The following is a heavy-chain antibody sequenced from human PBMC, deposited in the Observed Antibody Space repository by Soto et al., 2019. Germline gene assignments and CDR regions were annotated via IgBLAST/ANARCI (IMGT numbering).Heavy chain of an antibody. J-gene: IGHJ4*02. Sequence: PGGSMTLSTVSSVFTFGINYTSGVRKAPGKGLEWVSVIYSGGSTYYADSVNGRFTISRDNSKNRLYLQMNSMRVEDTAAYYGVREEQFDFDYWGQGALVTVSS. CDR3: VREEQFDFDY. CDR2: IYSGGST. D-gene: IGHD6-6*01. CDR1: VFTFGINY. V-gene: IGHV3-53*01.